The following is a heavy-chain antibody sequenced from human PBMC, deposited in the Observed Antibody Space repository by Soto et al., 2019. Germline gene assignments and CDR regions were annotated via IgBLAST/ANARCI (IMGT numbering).Heavy chain of an antibody. J-gene: IGHJ5*02. Sequence: QVHLVESGGGVVQPGRSLRLSCAASGFTFSTTGMHWVRQAPGKGLEWVAMISHDGGVKHYTDSVKGRFTISRDTSNNTAYLQMNSLRPEDTAMYHCAKDLYGAGWYNYFDPWGQGTLVTVSS. CDR3: AKDLYGAGWYNYFDP. D-gene: IGHD6-19*01. V-gene: IGHV3-30*18. CDR2: ISHDGGVK. CDR1: GFTFSTTG.